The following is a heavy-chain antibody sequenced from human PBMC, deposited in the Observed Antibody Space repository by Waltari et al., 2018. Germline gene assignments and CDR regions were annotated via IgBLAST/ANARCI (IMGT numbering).Heavy chain of an antibody. CDR1: GFTFSSYG. CDR3: ARETIGVKPGGFYYYYGMDV. Sequence: QVQLVESGGGVVQPGRSLRLSCAASGFTFSSYGMHWVRQARGKGLEWVADLWASGILKSYAQSVQGRFTISRDKSKNTLYLQMNSLRAEDTAVYYCARETIGVKPGGFYYYYGMDVWGQGTTVTVSS. D-gene: IGHD2-21*01. CDR2: LWASGILK. V-gene: IGHV3-33*01. J-gene: IGHJ6*02.